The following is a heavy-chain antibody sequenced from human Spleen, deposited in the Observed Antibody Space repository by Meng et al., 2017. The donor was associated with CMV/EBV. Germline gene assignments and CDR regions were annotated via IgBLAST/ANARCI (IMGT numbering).Heavy chain of an antibody. CDR3: ARGGWAMAEN. V-gene: IGHV4-34*01. CDR2: INHSGDT. CDR1: GGSINSGDYS. D-gene: IGHD5-18*01. Sequence: SETLSLTCTVSGGSINSGDYSWSWIRQSPGKGLEWIGEINHSGDTNYNPSLKTRVTISVDTSKNHFSLNLTSVTAADTAVYYCARGGWAMAENWGQGTLVTVSS. J-gene: IGHJ4*02.